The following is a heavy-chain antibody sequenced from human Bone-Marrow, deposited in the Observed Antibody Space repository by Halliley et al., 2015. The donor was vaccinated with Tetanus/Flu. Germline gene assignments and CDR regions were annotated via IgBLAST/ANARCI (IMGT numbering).Heavy chain of an antibody. CDR2: VSDTGKT. J-gene: IGHJ5*02. D-gene: IGHD3-10*01. Sequence: GLEWIATVSDTGKTHYNPSLKSRVTVSVATSKRHLSLSLKTVTTADTAVYFCARHGRPRGLVPWGLGTLVTVSS. CDR3: ARHGRPRGLVP. V-gene: IGHV4-39*01.